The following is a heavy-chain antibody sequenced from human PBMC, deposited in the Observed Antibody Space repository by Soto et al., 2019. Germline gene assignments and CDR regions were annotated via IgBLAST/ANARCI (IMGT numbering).Heavy chain of an antibody. CDR2: ISGSGGST. J-gene: IGHJ5*02. D-gene: IGHD6-19*01. CDR3: AKAYSSGWHEANWFDP. V-gene: IGHV3-23*01. CDR1: GFTFSSYA. Sequence: GGSLRLSCAASGFTFSSYAMSWVRQAPGKGLEWVSAISGSGGSTYYADSVKGRFTISRDNSKNTLYLQMNSLRAEDTAVYYCAKAYSSGWHEANWFDPWGQGTLVTVSS.